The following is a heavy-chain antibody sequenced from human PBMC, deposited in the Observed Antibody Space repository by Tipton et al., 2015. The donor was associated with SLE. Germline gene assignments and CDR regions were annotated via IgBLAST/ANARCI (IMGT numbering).Heavy chain of an antibody. V-gene: IGHV3-74*01. D-gene: IGHD4/OR15-4a*01. CDR3: ARVGDYPGAFDI. CDR1: GFTFSSYW. J-gene: IGHJ3*02. Sequence: SLRLSCAASGFTFSSYWMHWVRQAPGKGLVWVSRINSDGSSTSYADSVKGRFTISRDNAKNTLYLQMNSLRAEDTAVYYCARVGDYPGAFDIWGQGTMVTVSS. CDR2: INSDGSST.